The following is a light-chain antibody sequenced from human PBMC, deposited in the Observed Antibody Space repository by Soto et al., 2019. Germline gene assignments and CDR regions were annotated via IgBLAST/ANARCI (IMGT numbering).Light chain of an antibody. CDR1: QSVRSSF. Sequence: EIVMTQSPATLSVSPWERATLSCRASQSVRSSFLAWYQQKPGQAPRLLIYGASSRATGIPDRFSGSGSGTDFTLTISRLEPEDFAVYYCQQYGSSPRTFGQGTRLEIK. CDR3: QQYGSSPRT. J-gene: IGKJ5*01. V-gene: IGKV3-20*01. CDR2: GAS.